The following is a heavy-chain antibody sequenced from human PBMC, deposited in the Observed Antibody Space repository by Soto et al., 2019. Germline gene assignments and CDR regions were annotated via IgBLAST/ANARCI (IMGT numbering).Heavy chain of an antibody. D-gene: IGHD5-12*01. CDR2: ISYDGSNK. CDR3: AKSVVAVATLNFEY. V-gene: IGHV3-30*18. J-gene: IGHJ4*02. CDR1: GFTFSSYG. Sequence: QVQLVESGGGVVQPGRSLRLSCAASGFTFSSYGMHWVRQAPGKGLEWVAVISYDGSNKYYADSVKGRFTISRDNSKNTLYLQMNSLRAEDTAVYYCAKSVVAVATLNFEYWGQGTLVTVSS.